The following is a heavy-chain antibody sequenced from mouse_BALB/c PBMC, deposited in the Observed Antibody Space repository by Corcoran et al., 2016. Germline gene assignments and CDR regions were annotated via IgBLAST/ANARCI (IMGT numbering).Heavy chain of an antibody. D-gene: IGHD2-1*01. CDR3: ASDGNYNFDY. CDR2: ICPGSGNT. V-gene: IGHV1-66*01. Sequence: QVQLQQSGPELVKPGASVKISCKASGYSFTSYYIQCVKQRPGQGLEWIGWICPGSGNTKYNEKLKGKATRTADTSSSTAYMQLSRLISEDSAVYCCASDGNYNFDYWGQGTTLTVSS. CDR1: GYSFTSYY. J-gene: IGHJ2*01.